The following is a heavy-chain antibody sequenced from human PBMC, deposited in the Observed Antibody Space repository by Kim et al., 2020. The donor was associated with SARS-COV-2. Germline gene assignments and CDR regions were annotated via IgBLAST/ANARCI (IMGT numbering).Heavy chain of an antibody. J-gene: IGHJ5*02. V-gene: IGHV4-59*01. CDR1: GGSISSYY. CDR3: ASYLLPDGWFDP. D-gene: IGHD2-15*01. CDR2: IYYSGST. Sequence: SETLSLTCTVSGGSISSYYWSWIRQPPGKGLEWIGYIYYSGSTNYNPSLKSRVTISVDTSKNQFSLKLSSVTAADTAVYYCASYLLPDGWFDPWGQGTLVTVSS.